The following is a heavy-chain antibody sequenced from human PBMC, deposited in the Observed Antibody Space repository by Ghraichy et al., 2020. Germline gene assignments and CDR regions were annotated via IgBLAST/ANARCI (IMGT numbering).Heavy chain of an antibody. V-gene: IGHV3-23*01. Sequence: GGSLRLSCAASGFTFSSYAIIWVRQAPGKGLEWVSAISGSGFDTYYADSVKGRFTISRDNSKNTLYLQMNSLRVEDTAVYYCAKDSVTTSRPQGYFDYWGQGTLVTVSS. J-gene: IGHJ4*02. CDR1: GFTFSSYA. CDR3: AKDSVTTSRPQGYFDY. D-gene: IGHD6-6*01. CDR2: ISGSGFDT.